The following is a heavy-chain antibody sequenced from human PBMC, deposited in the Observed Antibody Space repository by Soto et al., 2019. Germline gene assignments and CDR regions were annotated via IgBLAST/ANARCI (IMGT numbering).Heavy chain of an antibody. J-gene: IGHJ6*02. D-gene: IGHD2-2*02. Sequence: PGESLKISCKGSGYSFTSYWIGWVRQMPGKGLEWMGIIYPGDSDTRYSPSFQGQVTISADKSISTAYLQWSSLKASDTAMYYCARPSPGGGYCISTSCYKSRYYYGMDVWGQGTTVTVSS. V-gene: IGHV5-51*01. CDR2: IYPGDSDT. CDR1: GYSFTSYW. CDR3: ARPSPGGGYCISTSCYKSRYYYGMDV.